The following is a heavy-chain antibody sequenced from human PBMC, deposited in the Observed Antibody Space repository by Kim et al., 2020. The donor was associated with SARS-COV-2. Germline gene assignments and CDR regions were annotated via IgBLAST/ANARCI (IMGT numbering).Heavy chain of an antibody. D-gene: IGHD1-26*01. CDR2: IFYDGTT. Sequence: SETLSLTCTVSGGSNSGNTYYWGWIRQAPGKGLEWIVNIFYDGTTYSNPSLKSRVTISIDTSQNQFSLKLSSAAAAGTAMYFCARTTSGSYHAAFDIWGQGTKVTVSS. CDR1: GGSNSGNTYY. V-gene: IGHV4-39*01. CDR3: ARTTSGSYHAAFDI. J-gene: IGHJ3*02.